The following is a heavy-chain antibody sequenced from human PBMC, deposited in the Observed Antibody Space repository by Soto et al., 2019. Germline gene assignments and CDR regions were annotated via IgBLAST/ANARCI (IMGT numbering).Heavy chain of an antibody. V-gene: IGHV1-69*06. CDR2: IIPIFGTA. Sequence: QVQLVQSGAEVKKPGSSVKVSCKASGGTFSSYAISWVRQAPGQGHEWMGGIIPIFGTANYAQKFQGRVTITADKSTSTAYMELSSLRSEDTAVYYCARSARVTYYYDSSGYSAPFDYWGQGPLVTVSS. J-gene: IGHJ4*02. CDR3: ARSARVTYYYDSSGYSAPFDY. D-gene: IGHD3-22*01. CDR1: GGTFSSYA.